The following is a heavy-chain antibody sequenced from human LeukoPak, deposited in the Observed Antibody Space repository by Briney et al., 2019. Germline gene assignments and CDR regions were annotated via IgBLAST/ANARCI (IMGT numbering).Heavy chain of an antibody. Sequence: AGGSLRLSCAASGFTFSSYAMHWARQAPGKGLEWVAVISYDGSNKYYADSVKGRFTISRDNSKNTLYLQMNSLRAEDTAVYYCARDQGGGGDVDIVATTFYYYGMDVWGQGTTVTVSS. V-gene: IGHV3-30*04. CDR1: GFTFSSYA. J-gene: IGHJ6*02. CDR2: ISYDGSNK. CDR3: ARDQGGGGDVDIVATTFYYYGMDV. D-gene: IGHD5-12*01.